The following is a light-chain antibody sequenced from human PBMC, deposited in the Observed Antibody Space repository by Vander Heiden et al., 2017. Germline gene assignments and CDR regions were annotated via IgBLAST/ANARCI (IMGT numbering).Light chain of an antibody. CDR3: QSYDGSLSGWV. V-gene: IGLV1-40*01. CDR1: SSNIRADYD. J-gene: IGLJ3*02. CDR2: GNN. Sequence: QSVLTHPPSVSGAPGQTVTISCTGSSSNIRADYDAPWYQQHPTAAPKLLIYGNNNRPSGVPDRCSGSKSGTSAALAITGLQAEDEADYYCQSYDGSLSGWVFGGGTKLTVL.